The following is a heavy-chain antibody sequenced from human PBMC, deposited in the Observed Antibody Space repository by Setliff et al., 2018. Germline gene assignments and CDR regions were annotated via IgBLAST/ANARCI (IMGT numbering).Heavy chain of an antibody. CDR3: SRLVRYCTRTSCQRASGDDY. CDR2: ISAYTGNT. V-gene: IGHV1-18*01. Sequence: ASVKVSCKASGYTFTNYGISWVRQAPGQGLEWMGWISAYTGNTYSAQKFQGRLTMTTDTSTTTAYMELRSLRSDDAAVYYCSRLVRYCTRTSCQRASGDDYWGQGTLVTVSS. CDR1: GYTFTNYG. J-gene: IGHJ4*02. D-gene: IGHD2-2*01.